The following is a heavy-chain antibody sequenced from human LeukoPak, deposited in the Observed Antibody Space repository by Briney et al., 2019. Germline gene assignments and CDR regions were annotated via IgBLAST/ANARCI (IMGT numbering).Heavy chain of an antibody. CDR1: GGPFSGYY. V-gene: IGHV4-31*11. J-gene: IGHJ6*02. CDR2: IYYSGST. Sequence: SETLSLTCAVYGGPFSGYYWSWIRQHPGKGLEWIGYIYYSGSTYYNPSLKSRVTISVDTSKNQFSLKLSSVTAADTAVYYCARGIAWYYDILTGYPACYYGMDVWGQGTTVTVSS. CDR3: ARGIAWYYDILTGYPACYYGMDV. D-gene: IGHD3-9*01.